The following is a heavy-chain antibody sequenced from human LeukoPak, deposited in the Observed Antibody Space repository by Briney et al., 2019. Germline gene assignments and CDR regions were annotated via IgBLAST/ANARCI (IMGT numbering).Heavy chain of an antibody. CDR3: AKDAYDIVVVVAAIPYYFDY. Sequence: GGSLRLSCAASGFTFSSYGMHWVRQAPGKGLEWVAVIPYDGSNKYYADSVKGRFTISRDNSKNTLYLQMNSLRAEDTAVYYCAKDAYDIVVVVAAIPYYFDYWGQGTLVTVSS. D-gene: IGHD2-15*01. V-gene: IGHV3-30*18. CDR2: IPYDGSNK. CDR1: GFTFSSYG. J-gene: IGHJ4*02.